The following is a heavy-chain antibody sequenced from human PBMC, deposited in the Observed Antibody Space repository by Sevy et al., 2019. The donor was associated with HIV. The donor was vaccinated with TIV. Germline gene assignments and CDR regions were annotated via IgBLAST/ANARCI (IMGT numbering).Heavy chain of an antibody. CDR3: AKALNPALESMIEVVLRTLKGLDV. CDR2: ISSSSYI. CDR1: GFTFSSYS. V-gene: IGHV3-21*04. D-gene: IGHD3-22*01. Sequence: GGSLRLSCAASGFTFSSYSMNWVRQAPGKGLEWVSSISSSSYIYYADSVKGRFTISRDNAKNSLYLQMNSLRAEDTAVYYCAKALNPALESMIEVVLRTLKGLDVWGQGTTVTVSS. J-gene: IGHJ3*01.